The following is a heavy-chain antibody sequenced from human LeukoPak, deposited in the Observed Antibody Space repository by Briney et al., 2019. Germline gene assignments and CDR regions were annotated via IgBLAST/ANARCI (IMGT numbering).Heavy chain of an antibody. CDR3: ASGNSFDY. D-gene: IGHD2-15*01. CDR2: MKPDGSEI. CDR1: GFTFDLSW. Sequence: GGSLRLSCAASGFTFDLSWMSWVRQAPGKGLECVANMKPDGSEIYHVDSVRGRFTVSRDNAKNSLYLQMNSLRADDTAVYFCASGNSFDYWGQGTLVTVSS. J-gene: IGHJ4*02. V-gene: IGHV3-7*01.